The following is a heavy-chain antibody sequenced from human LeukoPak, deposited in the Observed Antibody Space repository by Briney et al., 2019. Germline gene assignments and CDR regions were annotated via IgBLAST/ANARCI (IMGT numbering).Heavy chain of an antibody. V-gene: IGHV4-30-4*08. CDR2: IYYSGST. CDR3: ARAFRDYFDY. Sequence: SETLSLTCTVSGGSISSGDYYWSWIRQPPGKGLEWIGYIYYSGSTYYNPSLQSRVTISVDTSKNQFSLKLSSVTAADTAVYYCARAFRDYFDYWGQGTLVTVSS. CDR1: GGSISSGDYY. J-gene: IGHJ4*02.